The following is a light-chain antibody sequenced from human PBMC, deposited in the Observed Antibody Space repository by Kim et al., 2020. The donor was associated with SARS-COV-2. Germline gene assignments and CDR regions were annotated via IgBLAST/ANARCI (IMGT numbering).Light chain of an antibody. V-gene: IGLV2-11*03. Sequence: PGQSVTISCTGTSSDVGGYNSVSWCQQHPDKAPKLMIYDVSKRPSGVPDRFSGSKSGITASLTISGLQADDEADYYCCSYAGTWVFGGGTKLTVL. CDR1: SSDVGGYNS. J-gene: IGLJ3*02. CDR2: DVS. CDR3: CSYAGTWV.